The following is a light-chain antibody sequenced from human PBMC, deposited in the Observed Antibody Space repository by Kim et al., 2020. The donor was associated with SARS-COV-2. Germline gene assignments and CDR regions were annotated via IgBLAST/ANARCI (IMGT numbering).Light chain of an antibody. Sequence: EIVLTQSPGTLSLSPGERATLSCRASQSVSSSYLAWYQQKPGQAPRLLIYGAYSGATGIPDRFSGSGSGTDFTLTISRLEPEDFAVYYCQQYGSSLTWTFGQGTKVDIK. J-gene: IGKJ1*01. V-gene: IGKV3-20*01. CDR1: QSVSSSY. CDR2: GAY. CDR3: QQYGSSLTWT.